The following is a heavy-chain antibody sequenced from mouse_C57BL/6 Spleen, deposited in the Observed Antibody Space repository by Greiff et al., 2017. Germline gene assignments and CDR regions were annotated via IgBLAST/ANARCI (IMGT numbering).Heavy chain of an antibody. CDR1: GYAFSSSW. CDR3: ARLYGERYFDY. V-gene: IGHV1-82*01. D-gene: IGHD1-1*02. Sequence: QVQLKQSGPELVKPGASVKISCKASGYAFSSSWMNWVKQRPGKGLEWIGRIYPGDGDTNYNGKFKGKATLTADKSSSTAYMQLSSLTSEDSAVYFCARLYGERYFDYWGQGTTLTVS. J-gene: IGHJ2*01. CDR2: IYPGDGDT.